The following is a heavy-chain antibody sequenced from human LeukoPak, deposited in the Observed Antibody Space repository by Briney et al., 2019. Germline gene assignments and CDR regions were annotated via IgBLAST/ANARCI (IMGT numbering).Heavy chain of an antibody. V-gene: IGHV3-7*01. CDR2: IKDDGREK. D-gene: IGHD3-22*01. Sequence: GGSLRLSCAASGFTFATYWMAWVRQAPGKGLEWVAIIKDDGREKKSVGSVKGRFTVSRDNAKNSLYLQMNSLSAEDTAVYYCARDPGRGYDIWGQGTMVTVSS. CDR3: ARDPGRGYDI. CDR1: GFTFATYW. J-gene: IGHJ3*02.